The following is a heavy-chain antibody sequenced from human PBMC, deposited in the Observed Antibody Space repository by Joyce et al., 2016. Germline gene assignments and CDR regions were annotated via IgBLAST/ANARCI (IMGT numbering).Heavy chain of an antibody. Sequence: QVQLVQSGAEVKKPGASVKVSCKASGYTFTGYYLHWVRQAPGQGLEWVGRINPDSGGTNYAQKFQGRVTMTRDTSISTAYMELSRLRSDDTAVYSCARDCYSSGWYWDAFDIWGQGTMVTVSS. J-gene: IGHJ3*02. V-gene: IGHV1-2*06. D-gene: IGHD6-19*01. CDR1: GYTFTGYY. CDR3: ARDCYSSGWYWDAFDI. CDR2: INPDSGGT.